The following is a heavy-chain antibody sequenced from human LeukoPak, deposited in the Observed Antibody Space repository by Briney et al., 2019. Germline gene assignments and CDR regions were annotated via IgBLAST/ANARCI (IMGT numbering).Heavy chain of an antibody. Sequence: ASVKVSCKASGYTFTSYYTHWVRQAPGQGLEWMGIIKPSGGSTLYAQKFQGRVTVTSDMSTSTVYVELSSLRSEDTAVYYCAREVPEDFNFDYWGQGTLVTVSS. CDR2: IKPSGGST. CDR1: GYTFTSYY. J-gene: IGHJ4*02. CDR3: AREVPEDFNFDY. V-gene: IGHV1-46*01. D-gene: IGHD2-15*01.